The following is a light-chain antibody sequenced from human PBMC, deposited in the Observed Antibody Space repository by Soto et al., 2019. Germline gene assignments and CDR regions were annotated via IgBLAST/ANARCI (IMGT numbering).Light chain of an antibody. CDR1: QSVSSTF. J-gene: IGKJ1*01. CDR2: GAY. Sequence: EIVLTQSPGSLSLSPGERATLSCRASQSVSSTFFAWYQQRPGPAPRLLMYGAYSRATGIPERFSGSGSGTDFNLTSSRLEPEDFAVYYCQQFDSSVTFGQGTKVEIK. V-gene: IGKV3-20*01. CDR3: QQFDSSVT.